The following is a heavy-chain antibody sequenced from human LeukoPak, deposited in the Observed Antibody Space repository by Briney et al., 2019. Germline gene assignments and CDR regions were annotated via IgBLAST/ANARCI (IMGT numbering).Heavy chain of an antibody. CDR2: ISGSGGST. CDR3: AKGDLLQYYGLTFDY. V-gene: IGHV3-23*01. Sequence: GGSLRLSCAASGFTFSSYAMSWVRQAPGKGLEWVSAISGSGGSTYYADSVKGRFTISRDNSKNTLYLQMNSPRAEDTAVYYCAKGDLLQYYGLTFDYWGQGTLVTVSS. CDR1: GFTFSSYA. J-gene: IGHJ4*02. D-gene: IGHD4-17*01.